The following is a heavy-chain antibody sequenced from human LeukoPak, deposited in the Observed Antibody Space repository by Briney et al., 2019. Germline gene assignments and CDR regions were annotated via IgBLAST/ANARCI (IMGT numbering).Heavy chain of an antibody. CDR2: IYTSGST. CDR3: ARVTSGYDSQIDY. Sequence: KASETLSLTCTVSGGSISSSSYYWSWIRQPAGKGLEWIGRIYTSGSTNYNPSLKSRVTISVDTSKNQFSLKLSSVTAADTAVYYCARVTSGYDSQIDYWGQGTLVTVSS. D-gene: IGHD5-12*01. CDR1: GGSISSSSYY. J-gene: IGHJ4*02. V-gene: IGHV4-61*02.